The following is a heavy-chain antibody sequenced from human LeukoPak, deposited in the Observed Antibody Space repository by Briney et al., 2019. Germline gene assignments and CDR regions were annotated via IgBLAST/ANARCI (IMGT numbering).Heavy chain of an antibody. J-gene: IGHJ6*02. V-gene: IGHV4-59*01. CDR1: GCCISSYQ. CDR2: IYYTGST. D-gene: IGHD3-3*01. CDR3: TRSLGVVIHGGMDV. Sequence: SETLSLTCTVSGCCISSYQLSWIRQPPGKGLEWIGHIYYTGSTNYNPSLKSRVTISLDTSKNQFSLKLSSVTAADTAVYYCTRSLGVVIHGGMDVWGQGTTVTVSS.